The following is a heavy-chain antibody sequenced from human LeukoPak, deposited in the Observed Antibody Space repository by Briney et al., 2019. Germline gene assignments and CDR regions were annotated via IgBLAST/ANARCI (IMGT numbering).Heavy chain of an antibody. CDR1: GGSISSYY. CDR2: IYTSGST. D-gene: IGHD3-16*02. J-gene: IGHJ1*01. CDR3: ARVEITFGGVIAGGYFQH. Sequence: PSETLSLTCTVSGGSISSYYWSWIRQPAGKRLEWTGRIYTSGSTNYNPSLKSRVTMSVDTSKNQFSLKLGSVTAADTAVYYCARVEITFGGVIAGGYFQHWGQGTLVTVSS. V-gene: IGHV4-4*07.